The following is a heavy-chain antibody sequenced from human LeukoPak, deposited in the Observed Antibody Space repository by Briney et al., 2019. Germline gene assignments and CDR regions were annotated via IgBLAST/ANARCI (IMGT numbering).Heavy chain of an antibody. V-gene: IGHV4-59*01. CDR3: ARVRPGYYYGSGSYSAAPGFAFDI. CDR1: GGPISSYY. J-gene: IGHJ3*02. Sequence: PSETLSLTCTVSGGPISSYYWSWIRQPPGKGLEWIGYIYYSGSTSYNPSLKSRVTISVDTSKNQFSLKLSSVTAADTAVYYCARVRPGYYYGSGSYSAAPGFAFDIWGQGTMVTVSS. CDR2: IYYSGST. D-gene: IGHD3-10*01.